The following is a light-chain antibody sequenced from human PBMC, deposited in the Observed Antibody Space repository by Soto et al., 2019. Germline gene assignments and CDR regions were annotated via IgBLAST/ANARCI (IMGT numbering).Light chain of an antibody. J-gene: IGKJ1*01. Sequence: VLTQSPGTLSLFPGERATLSCRASQSISSSYLARYQHKPGQAPSLLIYGAFSRATGIPDRFRGHAAGPDYTLTISAVESEDFAVYYCQQYGSTPPTFGQGTNVDI. CDR3: QQYGSTPPT. V-gene: IGKV3-20*01. CDR1: QSISSSY. CDR2: GAF.